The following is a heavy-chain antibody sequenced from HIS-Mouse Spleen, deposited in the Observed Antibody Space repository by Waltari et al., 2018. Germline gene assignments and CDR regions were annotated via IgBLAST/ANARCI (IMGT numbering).Heavy chain of an antibody. CDR1: GFTFDDYA. CDR2: ISWNSGSI. V-gene: IGHV3-9*01. D-gene: IGHD5-18*01. J-gene: IGHJ3*02. CDR3: AKGEYSYDAFDI. Sequence: EVQLVESGGGLVQPGRSLRLSCAASGFTFDDYAMHWVRQAPGKGLEWVSGISWNSGSIGYADSVKGRFTISRDNAKNSLYLQMNSLRAEDTALYYCAKGEYSYDAFDIWGQGTMVTVSS.